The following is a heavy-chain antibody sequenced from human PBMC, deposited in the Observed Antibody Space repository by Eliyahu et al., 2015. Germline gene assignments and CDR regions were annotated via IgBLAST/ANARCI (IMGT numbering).Heavy chain of an antibody. CDR1: GFXFXXYG. CDR3: ARDAVEMATIPDAFDI. D-gene: IGHD5-24*01. V-gene: IGHV3-33*01. Sequence: QVQLVESGGGVVQPGRSXRLSCXASGFXFXXYGMHWVRQAPGKGLEWVAVIWYDGSNKYYADSVKGRFTISRDNSKNTLYLQMNSLRAEDTAVYYCARDAVEMATIPDAFDIWGQGTMVTVSS. CDR2: IWYDGSNK. J-gene: IGHJ3*02.